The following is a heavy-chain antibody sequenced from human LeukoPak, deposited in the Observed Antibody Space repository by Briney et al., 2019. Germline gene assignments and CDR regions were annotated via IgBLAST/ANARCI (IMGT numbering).Heavy chain of an antibody. CDR1: GYSFTSYW. V-gene: IGHV5-51*01. D-gene: IGHD5-24*01. J-gene: IGHJ4*02. CDR2: IYPGDSDT. Sequence: GESLKISCKGSGYSFTSYWIGWVRQMPGKGLEWMGIIYPGDSDTRYSPSFQGQVTISADKSISTAYLQWSSLKASDTAMYYCARTGMGTIRDRWLQFGRRQPYYFDYWGQGTLVTVSS. CDR3: ARTGMGTIRDRWLQFGRRQPYYFDY.